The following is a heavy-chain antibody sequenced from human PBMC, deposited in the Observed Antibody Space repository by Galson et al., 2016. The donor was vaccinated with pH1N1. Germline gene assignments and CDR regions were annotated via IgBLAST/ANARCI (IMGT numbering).Heavy chain of an antibody. Sequence: PALVKPTQTLTLTCTFSGFSLSTNGVGVGWIRQPPGKALEWLAVIYWNDDKRYSPSLQSRLTITKDTSKNQVALTMTSMDPVDTATYYCAHNNYGDYVNWFDHWGQGTLVTVSS. D-gene: IGHD4-17*01. V-gene: IGHV2-5*01. CDR2: IYWNDDK. CDR3: AHNNYGDYVNWFDH. CDR1: GFSLSTNGVG. J-gene: IGHJ5*02.